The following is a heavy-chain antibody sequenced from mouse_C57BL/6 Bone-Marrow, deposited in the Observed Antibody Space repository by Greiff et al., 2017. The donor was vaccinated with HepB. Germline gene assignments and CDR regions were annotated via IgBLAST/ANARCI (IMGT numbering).Heavy chain of an antibody. V-gene: IGHV5-16*01. D-gene: IGHD1-1*01. J-gene: IGHJ4*01. Sequence: DVQLVESEGGLVQPGSSMKLSCTASGFTFSDYYMAWVRQVPEKGLEWVANINYDGSSTYYLDSLKSRFIISRDNAKNILYLQMSSLKSEDTATYYCARDRGYYGSRGGAMDYWGQGTSVTVSS. CDR2: INYDGSST. CDR1: GFTFSDYY. CDR3: ARDRGYYGSRGGAMDY.